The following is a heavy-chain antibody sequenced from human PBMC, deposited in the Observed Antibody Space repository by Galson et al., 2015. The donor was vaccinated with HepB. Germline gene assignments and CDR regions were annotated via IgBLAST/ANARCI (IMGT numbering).Heavy chain of an antibody. CDR2: INTNTGNP. CDR1: GYTFTSYA. Sequence: SVKVSCKASGYTFTSYAMNWVRQAPGQGLEWMGWINTNTGNPTYAQGFTGRFVFSLDTSVSTAYLQICSLKAEDTAVYYCARVGWSGSGMGYYYYYMDVWGKGTTVTVSS. J-gene: IGHJ6*03. D-gene: IGHD3-10*01. CDR3: ARVGWSGSGMGYYYYYMDV. V-gene: IGHV7-4-1*01.